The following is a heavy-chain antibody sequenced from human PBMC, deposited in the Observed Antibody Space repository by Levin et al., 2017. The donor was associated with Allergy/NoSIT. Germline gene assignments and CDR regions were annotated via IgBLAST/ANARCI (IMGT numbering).Heavy chain of an antibody. J-gene: IGHJ6*02. CDR3: ASAVGVRGTLGVFHYYGMDV. Sequence: GESLKISCAASGFTFSRYGMQWVRLAPGKGLEWVSYISEDGSKKYYADSVKGRITISRDNAKNTVYLQMNSLRLEDTSVYYCASAVGVRGTLGVFHYYGMDVWGQGTTVTVSS. V-gene: IGHV3-30*03. D-gene: IGHD3-10*01. CDR1: GFTFSRYG. CDR2: ISEDGSKK.